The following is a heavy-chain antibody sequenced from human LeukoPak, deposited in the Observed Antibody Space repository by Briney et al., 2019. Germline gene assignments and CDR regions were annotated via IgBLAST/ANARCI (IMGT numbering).Heavy chain of an antibody. CDR2: INDSGST. Sequence: SETLSLTCAVYGGAFSGYYWSWVRQPPGKGLEWIAEINDSGSTNYNPSLRSRVTVSADTSRNQFSLRLTSVTAADTAVYYCARSRPCLKPWGQGTLVTVSS. J-gene: IGHJ5*02. CDR3: ARSRPCLKP. D-gene: IGHD6-25*01. V-gene: IGHV4-34*01. CDR1: GGAFSGYY.